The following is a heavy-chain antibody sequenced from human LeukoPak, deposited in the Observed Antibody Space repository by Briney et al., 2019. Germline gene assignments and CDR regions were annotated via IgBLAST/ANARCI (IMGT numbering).Heavy chain of an antibody. Sequence: PSETLSLTCTESGGSISGYYWSWIRQSPGKGLEWIGYIHDSGGTNSNPSLKGRVTISPDTSKNQFPLKLNSVTAADTAIFHCARPPSELGESTFDHWGQGSLVTVYS. V-gene: IGHV4-59*01. CDR3: ARPPSELGESTFDH. CDR1: GGSISGYY. D-gene: IGHD3-10*01. CDR2: IHDSGGT. J-gene: IGHJ4*02.